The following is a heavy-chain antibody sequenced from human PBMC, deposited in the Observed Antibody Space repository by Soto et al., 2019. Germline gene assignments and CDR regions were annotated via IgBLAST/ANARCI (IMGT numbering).Heavy chain of an antibody. CDR1: GFTFSDYY. CDR3: ARMAGVAPAALEFRP. CDR2: ISSSSSYT. J-gene: IGHJ5*02. Sequence: SLRLSCAASGFTFSDYYMSWIRQAPGKGLEWVSYISSSSSYTNYADSVKGRFTISRDNAKNSLYLQMNSLRAEDTAVYYCARMAGVAPAALEFRPWGQGTLVTVSS. V-gene: IGHV3-11*03. D-gene: IGHD2-2*01.